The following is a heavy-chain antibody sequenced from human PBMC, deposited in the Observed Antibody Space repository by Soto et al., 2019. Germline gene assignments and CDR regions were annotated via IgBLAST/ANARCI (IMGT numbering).Heavy chain of an antibody. V-gene: IGHV3-23*01. CDR2: ISGSGGST. CDR3: AKESYSSSWPSHFDY. J-gene: IGHJ4*02. Sequence: PGGSLRLSCTASGFTFSSYAMSWVRQVPGKGLEWVSTISGSGGSTYYTDSVKGRFTISRDNSKNTLYLQMNSLRAEDTAVYYCAKESYSSSWPSHFDYWGQGTLVTVSS. D-gene: IGHD6-13*01. CDR1: GFTFSSYA.